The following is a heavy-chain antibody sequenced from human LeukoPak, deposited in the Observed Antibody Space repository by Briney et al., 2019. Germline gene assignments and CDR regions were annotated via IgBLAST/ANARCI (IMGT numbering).Heavy chain of an antibody. CDR1: GGSFSGYY. CDR2: INHSGST. V-gene: IGHV4-34*01. CDR3: AGRIVTSLDY. Sequence: SETLSLTCAVYGGSFSGYYWSWIRQPPVKELEWIGEINHSGSTNYNPSLKSRVTISVDTSKNQFSLKLSSVTAADTAVYYCAGRIVTSLDYWGQGTLVTVSS. J-gene: IGHJ4*02. D-gene: IGHD3-16*02.